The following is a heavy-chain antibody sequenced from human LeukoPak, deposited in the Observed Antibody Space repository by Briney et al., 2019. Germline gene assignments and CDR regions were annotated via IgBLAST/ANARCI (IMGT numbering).Heavy chain of an antibody. V-gene: IGHV3-30*03. CDR2: ISCGGRNK. CDR1: GFTFSDHY. Sequence: PGGSLRLSCAVSGFTFSDHYMDWVRQAPGKGLEWVAVISCGGRNKYYADSVKGRFTISRDNSTNTLYLQMNSLRAAHTTLYYCARNMYDNGWSSFDYWGQGTLVTVSS. D-gene: IGHD3-10*01. J-gene: IGHJ4*02. CDR3: ARNMYDNGWSSFDY.